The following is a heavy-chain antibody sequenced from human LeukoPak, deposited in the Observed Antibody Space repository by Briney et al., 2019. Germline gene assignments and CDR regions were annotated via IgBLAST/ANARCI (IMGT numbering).Heavy chain of an antibody. J-gene: IGHJ4*02. CDR3: ARDDLGGAYFDY. CDR2: INHSGST. D-gene: IGHD3-16*01. V-gene: IGHV4-34*01. CDR1: GGSFSGYY. Sequence: SETLSLTCAVYGGSFSGYYWSWIRQPPGKGLEWIGEINHSGSTNYNPSLKSRVTISVDTSKNQFSLKLSSVTAADTAVYYCARDDLGGAYFDYWGQGTLVTVSS.